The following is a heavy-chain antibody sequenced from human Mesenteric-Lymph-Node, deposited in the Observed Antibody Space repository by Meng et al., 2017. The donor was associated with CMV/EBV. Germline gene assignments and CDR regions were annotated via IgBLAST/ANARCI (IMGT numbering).Heavy chain of an antibody. CDR2: TYYRSKWYN. CDR3: ARELGYNWNYVACWFDP. D-gene: IGHD1-7*01. Sequence: SQTLSLTCAISGDSVSSNSAAWNWIRQSPSRGLEWLGRTYYRSKWYNDYAVSVKSRITINPDTSKNQFSLQLNSVTPEDTAVYYCARELGYNWNYVACWFDPWGQGTLVTVSS. CDR1: GDSVSSNSAA. J-gene: IGHJ5*02. V-gene: IGHV6-1*01.